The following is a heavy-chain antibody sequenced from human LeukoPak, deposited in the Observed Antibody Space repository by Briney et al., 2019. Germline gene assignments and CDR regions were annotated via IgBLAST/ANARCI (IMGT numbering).Heavy chain of an antibody. CDR2: INIGGTNT. D-gene: IGHD5-12*01. Sequence: GGSLRLSCAASGFTFNDYYMSWIRQAPGKGLEWLSYINIGGTNTHYADSVKGRFTISRDNAKKSLYLEMNNLRAEDTAVYYCATGGAGFDTWGQGVLVTVSS. CDR1: GFTFNDYY. V-gene: IGHV3-11*01. CDR3: ATGGAGFDT. J-gene: IGHJ5*02.